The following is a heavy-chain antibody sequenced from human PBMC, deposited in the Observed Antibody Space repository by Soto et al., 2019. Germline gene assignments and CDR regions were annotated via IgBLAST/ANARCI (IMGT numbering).Heavy chain of an antibody. Sequence: SETLSLTCTVSGDSISSSSYYWGWIRQPPGKGLEWIGSIYYSGSTYYNPSLKSRVTISVDTSKNQFSLKLSSVTAADTAVYYCARDGLKSYYGMDVWGQGTTVTVSS. CDR1: GDSISSSSYY. CDR2: IYYSGST. D-gene: IGHD6-19*01. J-gene: IGHJ6*02. V-gene: IGHV4-39*07. CDR3: ARDGLKSYYGMDV.